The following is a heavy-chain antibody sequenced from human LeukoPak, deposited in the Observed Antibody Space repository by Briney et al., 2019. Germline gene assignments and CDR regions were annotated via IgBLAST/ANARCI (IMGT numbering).Heavy chain of an antibody. CDR1: GFTFSSYA. J-gene: IGHJ4*02. V-gene: IGHV3-23*01. D-gene: IGHD3-10*01. Sequence: PGGSLRLSCAASGFTFSSYAMTWVRQAPGKGLEWVSAISGSGGSIDYADSVKGRFFISSDNFKNTLYLQMNNLRAEDTAVYYCAKPPFGSGSDYNILSFDYWGQGTLVTVSS. CDR2: ISGSGGSI. CDR3: AKPPFGSGSDYNILSFDY.